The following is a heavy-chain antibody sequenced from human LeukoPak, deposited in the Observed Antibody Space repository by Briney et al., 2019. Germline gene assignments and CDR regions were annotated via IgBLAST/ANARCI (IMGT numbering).Heavy chain of an antibody. CDR1: GFTVSSDY. D-gene: IGHD3-3*01. V-gene: IGHV3-53*01. Sequence: PGGSLRLSCAASGFTVSSDYMSWVRQAPGKGLEWVSITYSDGHTYYADSVKGRFTISRDNSMNTLYLQMNGLRAEDTAVYYCARSRVIFGVVITYYFDYWGQGTLVTVSS. J-gene: IGHJ4*02. CDR2: TYSDGHT. CDR3: ARSRVIFGVVITYYFDY.